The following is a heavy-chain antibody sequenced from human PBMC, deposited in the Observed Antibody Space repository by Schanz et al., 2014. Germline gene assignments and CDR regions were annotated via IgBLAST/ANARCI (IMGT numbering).Heavy chain of an antibody. D-gene: IGHD2-2*01. CDR3: ARWDQLLQGRDAFDI. V-gene: IGHV4-34*01. Sequence: QVHLQQWGAGLLKPSETLSLTCAVYGGSFSGYYWSWIRQPPEKGLEWIGEINHSGSTNYNPSLKSRVPISVDTSKNHFSLTLSSVTAADTAVYYCARWDQLLQGRDAFDIWGQGTLVTVSP. J-gene: IGHJ3*02. CDR1: GGSFSGYY. CDR2: INHSGST.